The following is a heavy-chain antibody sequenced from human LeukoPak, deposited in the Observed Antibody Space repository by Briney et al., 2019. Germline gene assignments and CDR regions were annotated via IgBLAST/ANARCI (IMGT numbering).Heavy chain of an antibody. CDR3: ASHNKVEPTFDY. V-gene: IGHV4-59*08. CDR2: ILYSGTT. CDR1: GGSISSYY. J-gene: IGHJ4*02. Sequence: SETLSLTCTVSGGSISSYYWSWIRHPPGKGLEWMGYILYSGTTNYNPSLQSRVTISVDTSKSQFSLKLSSVTAADTAVYYCASHNKVEPTFDYWGQGTLVSVSS. D-gene: IGHD5-24*01.